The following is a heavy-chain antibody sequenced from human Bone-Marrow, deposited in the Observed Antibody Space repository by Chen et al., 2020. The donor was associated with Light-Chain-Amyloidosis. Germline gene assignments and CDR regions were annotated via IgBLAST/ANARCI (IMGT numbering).Heavy chain of an antibody. CDR3: ARTTLRYLDY. D-gene: IGHD3-9*01. J-gene: IGHJ4*02. CDR2: TNSAGTST. Sequence: EVLLVESGGEVVQPGGSLRLSYTASGFSFSTYWMHWVRQSPGKGLVSVSRTNSAGTSTTYADSAKGRFTVSRDNTKNTMYLEMNSLRVEDTTVYYCARTTLRYLDYWGQVTLVTVSS. V-gene: IGHV3-74*01. CDR1: GFSFSTYW.